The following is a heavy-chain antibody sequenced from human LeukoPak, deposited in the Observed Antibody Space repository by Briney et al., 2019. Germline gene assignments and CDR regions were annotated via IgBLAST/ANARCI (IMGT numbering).Heavy chain of an antibody. Sequence: ASVKVSCKASGGTFSSYAISWVRQAPGQGLEWMGGIIPIFGTANYAQKFQGRVTITADESTSTAYMELSSLRSEDTAVYYCARSTKQWLALGSFDYWGQGTLVTVSS. D-gene: IGHD6-19*01. CDR2: IIPIFGTA. CDR3: ARSTKQWLALGSFDY. V-gene: IGHV1-69*13. J-gene: IGHJ4*02. CDR1: GGTFSSYA.